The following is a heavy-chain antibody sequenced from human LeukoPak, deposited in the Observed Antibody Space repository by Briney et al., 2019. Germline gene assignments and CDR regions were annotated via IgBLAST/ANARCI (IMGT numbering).Heavy chain of an antibody. Sequence: GASVKVSCKASGYTFTGYYMHWVRQAPGQGLEWMGWINPNSGGTNYAQKFQGWVTMTRDTSISTAYMELSRLRSDDTAVYYCARAVARGDYALYYYYGMDVWGQGTTVTVSS. J-gene: IGHJ6*02. CDR2: INPNSGGT. D-gene: IGHD4-17*01. V-gene: IGHV1-2*04. CDR3: ARAVARGDYALYYYYGMDV. CDR1: GYTFTGYY.